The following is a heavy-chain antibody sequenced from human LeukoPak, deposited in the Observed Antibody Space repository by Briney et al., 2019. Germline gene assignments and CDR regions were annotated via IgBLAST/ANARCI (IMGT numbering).Heavy chain of an antibody. V-gene: IGHV3-23*01. CDR3: AREPSVAARLSGYFDY. Sequence: QPGGSLRLSCAASGFTFSSYAVSWVRQAPGKGLEWVSAISGSGGSTYYADSVKGRFTISRDNSKNTLYLQMNSLRVDDTAVYSCAREPSVAARLSGYFDYWGQGTLVTVSS. CDR1: GFTFSSYA. D-gene: IGHD6-6*01. J-gene: IGHJ4*02. CDR2: ISGSGGST.